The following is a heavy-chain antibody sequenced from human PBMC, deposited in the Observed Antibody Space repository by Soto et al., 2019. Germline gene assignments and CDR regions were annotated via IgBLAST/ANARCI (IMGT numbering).Heavy chain of an antibody. CDR3: AKAEGYSRWAASRD. CDR2: IIWNSGSI. Sequence: EVQLVESGGGLVQPGRSLRLSCAASGFTFDDYAMHWVLQAPGKGLECVSGIIWNSGSIVYADSVKSRCAISRDNAKNTLYLQVHKLRADDTAVYYCAKAEGYSRWAASRDWGQGTLVTVSS. CDR1: GFTFDDYA. D-gene: IGHD5-12*01. J-gene: IGHJ4*02. V-gene: IGHV3-9*01.